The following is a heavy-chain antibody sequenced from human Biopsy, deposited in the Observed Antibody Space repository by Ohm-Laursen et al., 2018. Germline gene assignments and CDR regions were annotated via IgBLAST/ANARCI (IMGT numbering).Heavy chain of an antibody. Sequence: VSSVKVSCKASADSFIGYDINWVRQAPGQGLECMGRIIPLIGLTNYAQKFQGRVTITADKFTNTVYMELSSLRSDDTAVYFCARDCNGDNCGVDFWGQGTLVTVS. CDR1: ADSFIGYD. J-gene: IGHJ4*02. CDR3: ARDCNGDNCGVDF. V-gene: IGHV1-69*04. CDR2: IIPLIGLT. D-gene: IGHD2-15*01.